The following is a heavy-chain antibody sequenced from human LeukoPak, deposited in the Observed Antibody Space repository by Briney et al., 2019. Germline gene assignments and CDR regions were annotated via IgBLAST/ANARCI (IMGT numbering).Heavy chain of an antibody. D-gene: IGHD6-13*01. V-gene: IGHV4-4*09. CDR2: IYTSGST. Sequence: PSETLSLTCTVSGGSISSYYWSWIRQPPGKGLEWIGYIYTSGSTNYNPSLKSRVTISVDTSKNQFSLKLSSVTAADTAVYYCAKHSPYGSSGNDVFDIGGKGKMVTVFS. CDR1: GGSISSYY. CDR3: AKHSPYGSSGNDVFDI. J-gene: IGHJ3*02.